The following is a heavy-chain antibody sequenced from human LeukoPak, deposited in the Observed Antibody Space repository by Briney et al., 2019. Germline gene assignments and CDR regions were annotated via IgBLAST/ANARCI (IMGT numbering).Heavy chain of an antibody. D-gene: IGHD1-14*01. Sequence: ASVKVSCKASGGTFSSYAISWVRHAPGQGLEWMGRIIPILGIANYAQKFQGRVTITADKSTSTAYMELSSLRSEDTAVYYCARDPDSGMDVWGQGTTVTVSS. CDR2: IIPILGIA. J-gene: IGHJ6*02. CDR1: GGTFSSYA. CDR3: ARDPDSGMDV. V-gene: IGHV1-69*04.